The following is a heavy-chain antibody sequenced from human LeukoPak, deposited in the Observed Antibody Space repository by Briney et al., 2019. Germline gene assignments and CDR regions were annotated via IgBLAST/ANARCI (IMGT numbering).Heavy chain of an antibody. CDR3: ARIKSGIDF. Sequence: GGSLRLSCATSGFTFSHYWMHWVRQVPGKGLEWVSVIYSGGNTYYADSVKGRFTISRDNSKNTLYLQMNSLRAEDTAVYYCARIKSGIDFWGQGTTVTVSS. V-gene: IGHV3-53*01. CDR1: GFTFSHYW. J-gene: IGHJ6*02. D-gene: IGHD1-26*01. CDR2: IYSGGNT.